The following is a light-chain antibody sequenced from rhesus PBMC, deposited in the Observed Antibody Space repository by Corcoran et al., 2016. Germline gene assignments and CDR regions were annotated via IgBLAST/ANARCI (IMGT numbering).Light chain of an antibody. CDR3: LQSSNFFT. CDR2: GAS. V-gene: IGKV3-24*03. Sequence: EIVMTQSPATLALSPGERATLPCRASQSVSRYLAWYQQKPGQAPRLLIYGASSRATGIPDKFSGRGSGTEFTLTIRSLEPGDVRGYLCLQSSNFFTFGPGTKLESK. J-gene: IGKJ3*01. CDR1: QSVSRY.